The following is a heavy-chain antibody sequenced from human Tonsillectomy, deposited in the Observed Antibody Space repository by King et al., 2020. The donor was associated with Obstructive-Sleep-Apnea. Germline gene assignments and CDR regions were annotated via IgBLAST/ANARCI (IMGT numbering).Heavy chain of an antibody. CDR1: GGSIYRSSHY. CDR2: FYYTGGT. V-gene: IGHV4-39*01. Sequence: PLQESGPGLVKPSETLSLTCTVSGGSIYRSSHYWGWIRQPPGKRLECIGSFYYTGGTYYNPSLKSRATIAVDTSKNQFSLKLSSVSAADTAVYYCARFPSGSYFSWFDPWGQGVLVTVSS. CDR3: ARFPSGSYFSWFDP. J-gene: IGHJ5*02. D-gene: IGHD1-26*01.